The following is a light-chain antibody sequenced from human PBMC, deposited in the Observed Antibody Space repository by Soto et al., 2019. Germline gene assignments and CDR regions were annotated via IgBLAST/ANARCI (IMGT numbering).Light chain of an antibody. CDR2: DVS. V-gene: IGLV2-11*01. Sequence: QSALTQPRSVSGSPGQSVTISCTGTSSDVGGYNYVSWYQQHPGKAPKLMIYDVSKRPSGVPDRFSGSKSVNTASLTISGLQAQDEADYYCCSYAGSPWVFGGGPKLTVL. CDR3: CSYAGSPWV. J-gene: IGLJ3*02. CDR1: SSDVGGYNY.